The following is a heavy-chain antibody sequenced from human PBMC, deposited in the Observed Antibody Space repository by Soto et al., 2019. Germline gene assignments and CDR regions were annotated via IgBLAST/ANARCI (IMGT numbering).Heavy chain of an antibody. CDR3: ARDRSAGDYFYYGMDV. V-gene: IGHV3-33*01. D-gene: IGHD1-1*01. CDR1: GITFHRNG. J-gene: IGHJ6*02. Sequence: EQLVESGGGVVQPGRSLRLSCAASGITFHRNGMHWVRQAPGKGLEWVAVIWYDGSKTGYSDSVKGRFTISRDNAKNTLYLQMNRVRAEDTAIYYCARDRSAGDYFYYGMDVWGQGTTVTVSS. CDR2: IWYDGSKT.